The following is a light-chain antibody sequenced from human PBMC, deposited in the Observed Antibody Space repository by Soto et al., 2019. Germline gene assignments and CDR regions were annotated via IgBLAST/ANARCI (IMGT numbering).Light chain of an antibody. J-gene: IGKJ1*01. Sequence: EVVLTQSPDTLSLSPGERATLSCRAIQTVSCTHLAWYQQKSGQTPRLLIYGSSSRASDTPHRFSGSGSGTDFTLTITRLEPEDFAVYYCQQYARSPWTFGQGTKLEIK. CDR2: GSS. CDR1: QTVSCTH. V-gene: IGKV3-20*01. CDR3: QQYARSPWT.